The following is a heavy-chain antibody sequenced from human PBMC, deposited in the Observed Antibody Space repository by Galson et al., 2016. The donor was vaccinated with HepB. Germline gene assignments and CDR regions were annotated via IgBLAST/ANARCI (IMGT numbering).Heavy chain of an antibody. CDR3: ARRGTAARNFHALGV. J-gene: IGHJ6*02. V-gene: IGHV5-51*01. CDR2: IDPDDSNT. D-gene: IGHD6-6*01. CDR1: GYSFASYW. Sequence: SGAEVKKPGESLKISCKASGYSFASYWIAWVRQVPGKGLEWMGIIDPDDSNTKYSPSFQGQVIISADKSLSIAYLQWSSLRASDTAMYYCARRGTAARNFHALGVWGQGTTGTVSS.